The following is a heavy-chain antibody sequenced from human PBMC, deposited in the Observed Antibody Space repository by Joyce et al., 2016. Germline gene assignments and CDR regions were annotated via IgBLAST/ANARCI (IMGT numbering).Heavy chain of an antibody. CDR3: ARHRDDSSGYYRYYFDY. J-gene: IGHJ4*02. CDR1: GGSISSSSYY. D-gene: IGHD3-22*01. CDR2: IYYGGSS. Sequence: QLQLQESGTGLVKPSETLSLTCSVSGGSISSSSYYWGWSRQPTGKGTAWMGHIYYGGSSYYNPSPKSRVTISVDTSKNQFSLKLRYVAAADTAVYYCARHRDDSSGYYRYYFDYWGQGTLVPVSS. V-gene: IGHV4-39*01.